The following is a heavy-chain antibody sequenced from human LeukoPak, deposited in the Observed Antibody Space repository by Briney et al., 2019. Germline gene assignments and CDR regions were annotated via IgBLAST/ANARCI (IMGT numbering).Heavy chain of an antibody. V-gene: IGHV3-20*04. CDR3: TRVEETATTAAIIRKYSYYYYYMDV. J-gene: IGHJ6*03. CDR2: INWNGGST. D-gene: IGHD4-11*01. Sequence: GSLRLSCAASGFPFCYYGMSWVRPAPGKGLEWVSGINWNGGSTGYADSVKGRFTISRDNAKNSLYLQMSSLRAEDTAVYYCTRVEETATTAAIIRKYSYYYYYMDVWGKGNTVTVSS. CDR1: GFPFCYYG.